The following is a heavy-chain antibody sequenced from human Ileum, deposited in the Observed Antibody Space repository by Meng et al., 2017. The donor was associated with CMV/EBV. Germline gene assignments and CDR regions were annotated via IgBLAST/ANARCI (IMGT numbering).Heavy chain of an antibody. Sequence: QLQESGPGRLKPSETLSLICSVSGGPISSGIYYWGWIRQPPGKGLEWIGSIYSSGTTFHNSSLKSRVSISVDTSKNQFSLTLNSVTAADTAVYYCARGAGWFDPWGQGTLVTVSS. CDR1: GGPISSGIYY. CDR3: ARGAGWFDP. J-gene: IGHJ5*02. CDR2: IYSSGTT. V-gene: IGHV4-39*07. D-gene: IGHD6-19*01.